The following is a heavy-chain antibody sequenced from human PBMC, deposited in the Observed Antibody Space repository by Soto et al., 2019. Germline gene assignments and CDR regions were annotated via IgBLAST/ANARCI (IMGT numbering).Heavy chain of an antibody. CDR1: GFTFSSYG. Sequence: GGSLRLSCAASGFTFSSYGMHWVRQAPGKGLEWVAVIWYDGSNKYYADSVKGRFTISRDNSKNTLYLQMNSLRAEDTAVYYCARDVRYFDWLFPTRPFDYWGQGTLVTVSS. CDR2: IWYDGSNK. CDR3: ARDVRYFDWLFPTRPFDY. J-gene: IGHJ4*02. D-gene: IGHD3-9*01. V-gene: IGHV3-33*01.